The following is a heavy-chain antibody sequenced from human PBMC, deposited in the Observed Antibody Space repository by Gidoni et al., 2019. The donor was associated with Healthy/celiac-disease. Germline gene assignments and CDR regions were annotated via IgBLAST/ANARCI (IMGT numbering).Heavy chain of an antibody. J-gene: IGHJ4*02. Sequence: EVQLVQSGAEVKKPGQSLKISCKVSGYSFTKYWIGWVRQMPGKGLEWMGIIHPGDSVTTYSPSFQGQVTISADKSISTAYLQWSSLKASDTAMYYCGRQLYCSRTSCSPFDYWGQGTLVTVSS. CDR1: GYSFTKYW. V-gene: IGHV5-51*01. CDR3: GRQLYCSRTSCSPFDY. CDR2: IHPGDSVT. D-gene: IGHD2-2*01.